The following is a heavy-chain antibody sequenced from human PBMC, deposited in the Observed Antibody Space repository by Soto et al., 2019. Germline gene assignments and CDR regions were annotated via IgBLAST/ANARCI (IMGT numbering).Heavy chain of an antibody. Sequence: SETLSLTCTVSGGSISSYYWSWIRQPPGKGLEWIGYIYYSGSTNYNPSLKSRVTISVDTSKNQFSLKLSSVTAADTAVYYCARDGQIGFDYWGQGTLVTVSS. J-gene: IGHJ4*01. CDR1: GGSISSYY. CDR3: ARDGQIGFDY. CDR2: IYYSGST. D-gene: IGHD3-22*01. V-gene: IGHV4-59*01.